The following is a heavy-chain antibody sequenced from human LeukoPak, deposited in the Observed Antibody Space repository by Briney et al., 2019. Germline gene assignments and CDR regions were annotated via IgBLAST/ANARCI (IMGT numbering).Heavy chain of an antibody. CDR2: ISSSSSTI. J-gene: IGHJ4*02. Sequence: GGSLRLSCAASGITFDDYAMNWVRQAPGKGLEWVSYISSSSSTIYYADSVKGRFTISRDNAKNSLYLQMNSLRAEDTAVYYCARDGGTFDYWGQGTLVTVSS. CDR1: GITFDDYA. D-gene: IGHD1-26*01. V-gene: IGHV3-48*04. CDR3: ARDGGTFDY.